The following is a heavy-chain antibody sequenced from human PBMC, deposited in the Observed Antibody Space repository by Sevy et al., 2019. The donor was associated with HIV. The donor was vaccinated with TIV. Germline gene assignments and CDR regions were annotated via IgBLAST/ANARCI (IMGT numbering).Heavy chain of an antibody. V-gene: IGHV3-53*01. J-gene: IGHJ4*02. CDR1: GFTVSSNY. Sequence: GVSLRLSCAVSGFTVSSNYMSWVRQAPGKGLEWVSVVYSGGSTYYADSVKGRFTISRDNSKNTLYLQMNSLRAEDTAVYYCAREDFYSSGWYGYFDYWGQGTLVTVSS. D-gene: IGHD6-19*01. CDR2: VYSGGST. CDR3: AREDFYSSGWYGYFDY.